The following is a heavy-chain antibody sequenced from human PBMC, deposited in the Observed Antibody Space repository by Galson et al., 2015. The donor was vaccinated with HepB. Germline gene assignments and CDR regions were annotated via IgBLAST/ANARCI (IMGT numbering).Heavy chain of an antibody. V-gene: IGHV6-1*01. CDR3: ARTYCSGGSCYGNWFDP. CDR1: GDSVSSNSAA. D-gene: IGHD2-15*01. J-gene: IGHJ5*02. CDR2: TYYRSKWYN. Sequence: CAISGDSVSSNSAAWNWIRQSPSRGLEWLGRTYYRSKWYNDYAVSVKSRITINPDTSKNQFSPQLNSVTPEDTAVYYCARTYCSGGSCYGNWFDPWGQGTLVTVSS.